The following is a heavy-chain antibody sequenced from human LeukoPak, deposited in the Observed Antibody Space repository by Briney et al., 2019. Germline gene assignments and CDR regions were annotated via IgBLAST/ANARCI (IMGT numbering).Heavy chain of an antibody. V-gene: IGHV3-23*01. CDR1: GFTFSTYA. D-gene: IGHD5-18*01. J-gene: IGHJ5*02. CDR3: AKKGPADTTLVGPRGNWFDP. Sequence: PGGSLRLSCAASGFTFSTYAMSWVRQAPGKGLEWVSTIGGSGGAAYYADSVKGRFTISRDNSENTLHLQMTSLRTEDTALYYCAKKGPADTTLVGPRGNWFDPWGQGTLVTVAS. CDR2: IGGSGGAA.